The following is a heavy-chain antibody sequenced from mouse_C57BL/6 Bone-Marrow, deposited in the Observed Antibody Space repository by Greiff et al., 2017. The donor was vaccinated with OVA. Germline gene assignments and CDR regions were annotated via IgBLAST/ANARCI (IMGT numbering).Heavy chain of an antibody. J-gene: IGHJ2*01. CDR2: IDPEDGET. Sequence: EVKVVESGAELVKPGASVKLSCTASGFNIKDYYMHWVKQRPEQGLEWIGRIDPEDGETKYAPKFQGKATITADTSSNTAYLQLSSLTSEDTAVYYCASNATVTTVVAKGYWGQGTTLTVSS. V-gene: IGHV14-2*01. CDR1: GFNIKDYY. CDR3: ASNATVTTVVAKGY. D-gene: IGHD1-1*01.